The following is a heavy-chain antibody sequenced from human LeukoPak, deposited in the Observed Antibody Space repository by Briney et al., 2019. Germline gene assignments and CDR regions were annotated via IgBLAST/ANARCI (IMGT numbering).Heavy chain of an antibody. CDR1: GFTFSSYG. CDR2: ISSDGINN. V-gene: IGHV3-30*18. J-gene: IGHJ4*02. CDR3: AKSVSSGRGWWLFDY. Sequence: GGSLRLSCAASGFTFSSYGMHWVRQPPGKGLEWVAVISSDGINNYYADSVEGRFTISRDNSKNTLFLQMNSLRTEDTAVYYCAKSVSSGRGWWLFDYSGQGTLVSVSS. D-gene: IGHD6-19*01.